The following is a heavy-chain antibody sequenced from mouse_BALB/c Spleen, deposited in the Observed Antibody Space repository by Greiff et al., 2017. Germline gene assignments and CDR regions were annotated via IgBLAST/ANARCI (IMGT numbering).Heavy chain of an antibody. J-gene: IGHJ3*01. CDR3: ARSYYGSSPFAY. V-gene: IGHV5-17*02. CDR2: ISSGSSTI. Sequence: EVKLVESGGGLVQPGGSRKLSCAASGFTFSSFGMHWVRQAPEKGLEWVAYISSGSSTIYYADTVKGRFTISRDNPKNTLFLQMTSLRSEDTAMYYCARSYYGSSPFAYWGQGTLVTVSA. D-gene: IGHD1-1*01. CDR1: GFTFSSFG.